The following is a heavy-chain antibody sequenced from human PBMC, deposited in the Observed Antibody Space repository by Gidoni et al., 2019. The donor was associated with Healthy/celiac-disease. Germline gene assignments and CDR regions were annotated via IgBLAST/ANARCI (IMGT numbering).Heavy chain of an antibody. J-gene: IGHJ6*02. D-gene: IGHD2-2*01. Sequence: QLQLQESGPGLVKPSETLSLTCTVSGGSISSSSYYWGWIRQPPGKGLEWIGSIYYSGSTYYNPSLKSRVTISVDTSKNQFSLKLSSVTAADTAVYYCARDGVVVRGVWGMDVWGQGTTVTVSS. CDR2: IYYSGST. CDR1: GGSISSSSYY. V-gene: IGHV4-39*07. CDR3: ARDGVVVRGVWGMDV.